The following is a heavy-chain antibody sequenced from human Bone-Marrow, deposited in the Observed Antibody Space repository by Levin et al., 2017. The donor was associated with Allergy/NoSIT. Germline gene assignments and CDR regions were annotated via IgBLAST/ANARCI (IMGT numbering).Heavy chain of an antibody. V-gene: IGHV4-39*01. CDR1: GASINSITHY. D-gene: IGHD2-21*02. CDR2: IYSYGNT. J-gene: IGHJ4*02. Sequence: ASETLSLTCTVSGASINSITHYWGWVRQPPGKGLEWIGDIYSYGNTYYNPSLKSRVTLSIDTSKNQFSLNLISVTAADTAVYYCARHRFCSGGDCYQDYYFDYWGQGTLVTVSS. CDR3: ARHRFCSGGDCYQDYYFDY.